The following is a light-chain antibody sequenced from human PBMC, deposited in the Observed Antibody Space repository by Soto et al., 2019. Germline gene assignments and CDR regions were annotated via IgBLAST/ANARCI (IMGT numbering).Light chain of an antibody. CDR3: SSYTSSSTLV. CDR2: DVS. CDR1: SSAVADGGYES. J-gene: IGLJ3*02. V-gene: IGLV2-14*01. Sequence: QSVLTQPASVSGSPGQSITISCTGVSSAVADGGYESVSWYQQHPGKAPKLLIYDVSYRSSGVSTRFSGSKSGNTASLTISGLQAEDEANYYCSSYTSSSTLVFGGGTKLTVL.